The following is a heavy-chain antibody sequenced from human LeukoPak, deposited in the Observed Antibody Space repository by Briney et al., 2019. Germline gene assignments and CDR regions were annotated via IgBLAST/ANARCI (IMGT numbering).Heavy chain of an antibody. J-gene: IGHJ4*02. CDR1: GFTFSRFA. CDR2: FSGSGGST. D-gene: IGHD3-3*01. V-gene: IGHV3-23*01. CDR3: AKGTIFGVVIIPYYFDY. Sequence: GGSLRLSCAASGFTFSRFAMSWVRQAPGKGLEWVSGFSGSGGSTYYADSVKGRFTISRDNSKNTLYLQMNSLRAEDTAVYYCAKGTIFGVVIIPYYFDYWGQGTLVTVSS.